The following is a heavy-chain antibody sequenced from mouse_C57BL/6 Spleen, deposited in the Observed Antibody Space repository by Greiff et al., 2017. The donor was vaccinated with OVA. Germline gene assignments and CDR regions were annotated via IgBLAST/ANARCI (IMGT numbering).Heavy chain of an antibody. CDR1: GFTFSDYY. Sequence: EVQLVESEGGLVQPGSSMKLSCTASGFTFSDYYMAWVRQVPEKGLEWVANINYDGSSTYYLDSLKSRFIISRDNAKNILYLQMSSLKSEDTATYYCARRGTYYGSSPYYFDYWGQGTTLTVSS. CDR3: ARRGTYYGSSPYYFDY. V-gene: IGHV5-16*02. J-gene: IGHJ2*01. D-gene: IGHD1-1*01. CDR2: INYDGSST.